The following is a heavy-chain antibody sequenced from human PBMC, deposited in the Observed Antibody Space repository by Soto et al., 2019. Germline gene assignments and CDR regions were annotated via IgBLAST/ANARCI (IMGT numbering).Heavy chain of an antibody. CDR3: ARGPCAHDYDFWSGSNWFDP. V-gene: IGHV6-1*01. CDR1: GDSVSSNSAA. CDR2: TYYRSKWYN. D-gene: IGHD3-3*01. Sequence: PSQTLSLTCAISGDSVSSNSAAWNWIRQSPSRGLEWLGRTYYRSKWYNDYAVSVKSRITINPDTSKNQFSLQLNSVTPEDTAVYYCARGPCAHDYDFWSGSNWFDPWGQGTLVTVSS. J-gene: IGHJ5*02.